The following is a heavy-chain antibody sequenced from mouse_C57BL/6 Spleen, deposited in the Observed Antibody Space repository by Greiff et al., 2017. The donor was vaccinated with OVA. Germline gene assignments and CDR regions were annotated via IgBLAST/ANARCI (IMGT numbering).Heavy chain of an antibody. CDR3: AREIYYDYGGAY. Sequence: QVQLQQPGTDLVKPGASVKLSCKASGYTFTSYWMPWVKQRPGQGLEWIGNINPSNGGTNYNEKFKSKATLTVDKSSSTAYMQLSSLTSEDSAVYYCAREIYYDYGGAYWGQGTLVTVSA. CDR1: GYTFTSYW. V-gene: IGHV1-53*01. J-gene: IGHJ3*01. D-gene: IGHD2-4*01. CDR2: INPSNGGT.